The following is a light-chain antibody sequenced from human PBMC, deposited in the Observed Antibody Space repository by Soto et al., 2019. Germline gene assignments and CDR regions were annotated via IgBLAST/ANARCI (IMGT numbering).Light chain of an antibody. Sequence: DIQMAQSPSTLSASVGDRVTISCRASQSINAWLAWSQQKPGKAPKLLIHTASTLEDGVPSRFSGSGSGTEFTLTISSLQPDDFATYYCQQYSAYWTFGQGTKVEI. CDR3: QQYSAYWT. CDR1: QSINAW. CDR2: TAS. V-gene: IGKV1-5*03. J-gene: IGKJ1*01.